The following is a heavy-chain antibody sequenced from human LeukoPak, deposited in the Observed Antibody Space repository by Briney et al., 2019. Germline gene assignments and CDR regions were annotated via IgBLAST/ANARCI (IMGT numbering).Heavy chain of an antibody. Sequence: GASVKVSCKASGYTFTSYYMHWVRQAPGQGLEWMGIINPSGGSTSYAQRFQGRVTMTRDTSTSTVYMELSSLRSEDTAVYYCACGAVAGRWFDPWGQGTLVTVSS. V-gene: IGHV1-46*01. J-gene: IGHJ5*02. D-gene: IGHD6-19*01. CDR2: INPSGGST. CDR1: GYTFTSYY. CDR3: ACGAVAGRWFDP.